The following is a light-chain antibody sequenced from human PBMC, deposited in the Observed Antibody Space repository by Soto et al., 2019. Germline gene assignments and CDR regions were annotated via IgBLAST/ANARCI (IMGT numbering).Light chain of an antibody. J-gene: IGKJ1*01. V-gene: IGKV2-30*01. Sequence: DVVMTQSPLYLPVTLGQPASISCRSSQSIVYSDGQAYLSWFQQRPGQSPRRLIYRASNRDSGVLYRFCGSGAGPDFTLQIDMVEAEDVGIYYCMEGIRGRPTFGRGTSVEIK. CDR1: QSIVYSDGQAY. CDR3: MEGIRGRPT. CDR2: RAS.